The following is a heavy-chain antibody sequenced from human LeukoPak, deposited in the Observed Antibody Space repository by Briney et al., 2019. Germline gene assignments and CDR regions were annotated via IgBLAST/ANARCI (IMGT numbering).Heavy chain of an antibody. CDR3: ARGDTMVRGVIGAFDP. J-gene: IGHJ5*02. V-gene: IGHV3-7*03. CDR2: IKQDGSEK. D-gene: IGHD3-10*01. CDR1: GFTFSSYW. Sequence: GGSLRLSCAASGFTFSSYWMSWVRQAPGKGLEWVANIKQDGSEKYYVDSVKGRFTISRDNAKNSLYLQMNSLRAEDTAVYYCARGDTMVRGVIGAFDPWGQGTLVTVSS.